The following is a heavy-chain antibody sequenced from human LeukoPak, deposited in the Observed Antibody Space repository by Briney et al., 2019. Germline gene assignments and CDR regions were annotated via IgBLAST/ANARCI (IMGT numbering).Heavy chain of an antibody. CDR2: INQDGSKE. CDR3: VRDGGVSGYDLLDY. D-gene: IGHD5-12*01. CDR1: GFIFSNYW. Sequence: GGSLRLSCTASGFIFSNYWMTWVRQAPGKGLERVAQINQDGSKEYYIDSVKARVSISRDNARNSLSLQMNSLRAEDTAVYYCVRDGGVSGYDLLDYWGQGTLVTVSS. J-gene: IGHJ4*02. V-gene: IGHV3-7*01.